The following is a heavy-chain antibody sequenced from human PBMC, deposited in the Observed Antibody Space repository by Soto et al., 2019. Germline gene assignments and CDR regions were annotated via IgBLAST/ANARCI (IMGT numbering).Heavy chain of an antibody. CDR1: GGSISSYY. D-gene: IGHD3-22*01. Sequence: SETLSLTCTVSGGSISSYYWSWIRQPPGKGLEWIGYIYYSGSTNYNPSLKSRVTISVDTSKNQFSLKLSSVTAADTAVYYCARETTMIEGAFDIWGKGTMVTVSS. V-gene: IGHV4-59*01. CDR2: IYYSGST. CDR3: ARETTMIEGAFDI. J-gene: IGHJ3*02.